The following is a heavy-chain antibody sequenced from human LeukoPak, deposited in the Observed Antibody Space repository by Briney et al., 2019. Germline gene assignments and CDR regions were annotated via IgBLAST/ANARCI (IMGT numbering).Heavy chain of an antibody. CDR2: INPNSGGT. CDR1: GYTFTGYY. Sequence: GASVKVSCKASGYTFTGYYMHWVRQAPGQGLEWMGRINPNSGGTNYAQKFQGRVTMTRDTSISTAYIELSRLRSDDTAVYYCARGEANGLRYFDWLLDWGQGTLVTVSS. D-gene: IGHD3-9*01. J-gene: IGHJ4*02. V-gene: IGHV1-2*06. CDR3: ARGEANGLRYFDWLLD.